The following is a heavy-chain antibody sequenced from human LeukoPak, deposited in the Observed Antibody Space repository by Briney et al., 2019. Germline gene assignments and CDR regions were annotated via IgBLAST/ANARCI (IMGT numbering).Heavy chain of an antibody. V-gene: IGHV1-2*02. CDR2: IDPKSGGT. J-gene: IGHJ6*03. Sequence: ASVKVSCKASGYSFTSYYMHWVRQAPGQGLEWMGWIDPKSGGTSFAQKFQGSVTMTRDTSISTAYIELSRLKYDDTAVYYCARGSGFQYRGITTNYYMDVWGKGTTVTVSS. CDR1: GYSFTSYY. CDR3: ARGSGFQYRGITTNYYMDV. D-gene: IGHD2-8*01.